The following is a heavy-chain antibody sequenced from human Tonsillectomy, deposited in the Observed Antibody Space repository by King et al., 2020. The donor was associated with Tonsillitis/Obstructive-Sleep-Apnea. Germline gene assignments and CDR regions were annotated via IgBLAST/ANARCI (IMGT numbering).Heavy chain of an antibody. Sequence: VQLQQWGAGLLKPSETLSLTCAVYGGSFSGYYWSWIRQPPGKGLEWIGEINHSGSTNYNPSLKSRVTISVDTSKNQFSLKLCSVTAADTAVYYCARSILYYYYYMDVWGKGTTVTVSS. J-gene: IGHJ6*03. CDR2: INHSGST. CDR1: GGSFSGYY. CDR3: ARSILYYYYYMDV. D-gene: IGHD6-6*01. V-gene: IGHV4-34*01.